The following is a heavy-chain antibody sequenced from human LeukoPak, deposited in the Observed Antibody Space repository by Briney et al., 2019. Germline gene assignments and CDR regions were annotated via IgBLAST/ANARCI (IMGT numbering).Heavy chain of an antibody. CDR1: GGTFSSYA. V-gene: IGHV1-69*13. D-gene: IGHD6-13*01. CDR2: IIPIFGTA. J-gene: IGHJ5*02. Sequence: GASVKVSCKASGGTFSSYAISWVRQAPGQGLEWMGGIIPIFGTANYAQKFQGRVTITADESTSTAYMELSSLRSEDTAVYYCARVLRVTSWYGEEWFNPWGQGTLVTVSS. CDR3: ARVLRVTSWYGEEWFNP.